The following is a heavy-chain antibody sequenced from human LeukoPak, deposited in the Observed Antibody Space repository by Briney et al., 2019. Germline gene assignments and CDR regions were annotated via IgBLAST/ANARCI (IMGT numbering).Heavy chain of an antibody. CDR2: IYYSGST. V-gene: IGHV4-59*08. Sequence: PSETLSLTCTVSGGSISSYYWSWIRQPPGKGLEWIGYIYYSGSTNYNPSLKSRVTISVDTSKNQFSLKLSSVTAADTAVYYCARTWYSSSWYEYYFDYWGHGTLVTVSS. D-gene: IGHD6-13*01. CDR1: GGSISSYY. CDR3: ARTWYSSSWYEYYFDY. J-gene: IGHJ4*01.